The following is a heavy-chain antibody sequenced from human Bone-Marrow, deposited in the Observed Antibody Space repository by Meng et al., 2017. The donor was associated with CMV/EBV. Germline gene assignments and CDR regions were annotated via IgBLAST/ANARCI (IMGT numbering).Heavy chain of an antibody. D-gene: IGHD3-10*01. J-gene: IGHJ6*02. V-gene: IGHV3-30*04. CDR1: GFTFSSYA. CDR3: AKDHRGSLLWFGPGPRGMDV. CDR2: ISYDGSNK. Sequence: GGSLRLSCAASGFTFSSYAMHWVRQAPGKGLEWVAVISYDGSNKYYADSVKGRFTISRDNSKTTLYLQMNSLRAEDTAVYYCAKDHRGSLLWFGPGPRGMDVWGQGTTVTVSS.